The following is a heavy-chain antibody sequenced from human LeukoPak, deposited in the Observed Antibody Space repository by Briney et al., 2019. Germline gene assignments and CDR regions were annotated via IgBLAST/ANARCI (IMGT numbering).Heavy chain of an antibody. D-gene: IGHD3-9*01. J-gene: IGHJ4*02. Sequence: ASVKVSCKASGYTFTDYYIHWVRQAPGQGLEWMGWMNPNSGGTNYAQKFQGRVTMTRDMSTSTVYMELSSPRSEDTAVYYCARDHGGYDILTGYYPDYWGQGTLVTVSS. V-gene: IGHV1-2*02. CDR1: GYTFTDYY. CDR2: MNPNSGGT. CDR3: ARDHGGYDILTGYYPDY.